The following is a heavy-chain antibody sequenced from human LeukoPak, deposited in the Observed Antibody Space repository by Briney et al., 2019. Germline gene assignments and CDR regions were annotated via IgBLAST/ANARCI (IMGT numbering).Heavy chain of an antibody. CDR2: ISAYNGNT. CDR3: ARDQDPGAFDI. Sequence: GASVKVSCKASSYTLTNYGISWVRQAPGQGLEWMGWISAYNGNTNYAQNLQGRVTMTTDTSTNTAYMELRSLRSDDTAVYYCARDQDPGAFDIWGQATMVTVSS. V-gene: IGHV1-18*01. CDR1: SYTLTNYG. J-gene: IGHJ3*02.